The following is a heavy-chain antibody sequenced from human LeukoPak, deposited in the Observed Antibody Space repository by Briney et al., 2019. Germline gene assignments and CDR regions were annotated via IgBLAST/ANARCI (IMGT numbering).Heavy chain of an antibody. J-gene: IGHJ4*02. CDR3: ARDIAFDGTRPPDY. V-gene: IGHV3-30*04. CDR1: GFTFSSYA. CDR2: MSHDGSNK. D-gene: IGHD3-3*02. Sequence: PGGSLRLSCAASGFTFSSYAMHWVRQAPGKGLEWLAVMSHDGSNKYYADSVKGRFTISRDNSKSTLYLQMNSLRADDTAVYYCARDIAFDGTRPPDYWGQGTLVTVSS.